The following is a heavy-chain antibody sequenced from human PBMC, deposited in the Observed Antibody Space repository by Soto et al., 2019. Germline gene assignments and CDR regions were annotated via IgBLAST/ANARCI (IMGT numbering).Heavy chain of an antibody. Sequence: EVQLVESGGGLLQPGGSLRLSCAVSGSTFSNDWMHWVRQAPGKGLVWVSHINSDGSSTNYADFVKGRFTIARDNAKNTVSLQMNSLRAEDTAVYYGARDGSSSLDVWGQGTTVTVSS. CDR1: GSTFSNDW. J-gene: IGHJ6*02. CDR3: ARDGSSSLDV. CDR2: INSDGSST. V-gene: IGHV3-74*01.